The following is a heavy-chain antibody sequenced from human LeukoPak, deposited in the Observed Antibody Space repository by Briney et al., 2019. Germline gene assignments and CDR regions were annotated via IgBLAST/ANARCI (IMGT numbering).Heavy chain of an antibody. CDR3: ARQYCSSTSCPFGY. CDR2: IYHSGST. D-gene: IGHD2-2*01. CDR1: GYSISSGYY. J-gene: IGHJ4*02. V-gene: IGHV4-38-2*01. Sequence: PSETLTLTCAVSGYSISSGYYWGWIRQPPGKGLEWIGSIYHSGSTYYNPSLKSRVTISVDTSKNQFYLKLSSVTAADTAVYYCARQYCSSTSCPFGYWGQGTLVTVSS.